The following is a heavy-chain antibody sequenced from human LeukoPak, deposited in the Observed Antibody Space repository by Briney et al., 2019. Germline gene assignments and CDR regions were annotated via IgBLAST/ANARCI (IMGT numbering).Heavy chain of an antibody. Sequence: PGGSLRLSCAASGFTVSSNYMSWVRQAPGKGLEWVSVIYSGGSTYYADSVKGRFTISRDNSKNTLYLQMNSLRAEDTAVYYCARDQGSSYEYFQHWGQGTLVTVSS. D-gene: IGHD6-13*01. CDR2: IYSGGST. CDR3: ARDQGSSYEYFQH. CDR1: GFTVSSNY. J-gene: IGHJ1*01. V-gene: IGHV3-53*01.